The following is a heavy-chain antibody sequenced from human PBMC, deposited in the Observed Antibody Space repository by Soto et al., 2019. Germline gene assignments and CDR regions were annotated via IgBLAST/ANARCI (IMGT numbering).Heavy chain of an antibody. D-gene: IGHD3-22*01. CDR2: ISTYNGNT. J-gene: IGHJ4*02. CDR1: GYTLTSHS. V-gene: IGHV1-18*01. CDR3: ARGYYDSSGPFDY. Sequence: ASVKVSCKASGYTLTSHSISWVRQAPGQGLEWMGWISTYNGNTKYAQKFQERVTMTADTSTNTAHMELRSLRSDDTAMYYCARGYYDSSGPFDYWGQGTLVTVSS.